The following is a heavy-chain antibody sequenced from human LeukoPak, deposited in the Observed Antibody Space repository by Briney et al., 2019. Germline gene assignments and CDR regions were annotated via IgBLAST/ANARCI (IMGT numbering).Heavy chain of an antibody. D-gene: IGHD3-10*01. Sequence: ASVKVSCKASGYTFTDYDIYWVRQAPGQGLEYMGWLNPNSGDTNYAQKFQGRVTMTRDTSISTAYMELSSLRSEDTAVYYCARRYYYGSGPGSKDAFDIWGQGTMVTVSS. CDR3: ARRYYYGSGPGSKDAFDI. V-gene: IGHV1-2*02. CDR1: GYTFTDYD. CDR2: LNPNSGDT. J-gene: IGHJ3*02.